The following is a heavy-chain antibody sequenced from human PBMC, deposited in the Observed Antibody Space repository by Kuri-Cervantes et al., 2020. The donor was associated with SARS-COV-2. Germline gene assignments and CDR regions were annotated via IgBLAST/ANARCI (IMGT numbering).Heavy chain of an antibody. CDR1: GDSISSTY. CDR3: ARITLYGDYFDY. J-gene: IGHJ4*02. D-gene: IGHD4-17*01. Sequence: GSLRLSCDVSGDSISSTYWSWIRQPPGRGLEWIGLVHYSGTTSYSPSLKSRVTMSVDTSKNHFSLKLSSVTTADTAVYYCARITLYGDYFDYWGQGTLVTVSS. V-gene: IGHV4-59*01. CDR2: VHYSGTT.